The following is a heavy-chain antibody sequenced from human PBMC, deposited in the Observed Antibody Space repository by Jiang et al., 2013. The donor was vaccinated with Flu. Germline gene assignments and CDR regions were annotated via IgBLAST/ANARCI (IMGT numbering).Heavy chain of an antibody. CDR2: INPNSGGT. J-gene: IGHJ2*01. CDR3: ARGTGASYWYFDL. Sequence: GAEVKKPGASVKVSCKASGYTFTGYYMHWVRQAPGQGLEWMGRINPNSGGTNYAQKFQGRVTMTRDTSISTAYMELSRLRSDDTAVYYCARGTGASYWYFDLWGRGTLVTVSS. CDR1: GYTFTGYY. D-gene: IGHD7-27*01. V-gene: IGHV1-2*06.